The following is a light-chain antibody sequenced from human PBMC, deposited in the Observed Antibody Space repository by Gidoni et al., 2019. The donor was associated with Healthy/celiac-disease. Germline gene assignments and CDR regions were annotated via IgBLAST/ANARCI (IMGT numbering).Light chain of an antibody. CDR3: QSYDSSLSGLVV. Sequence: QSVLTQPPSVSGAHGQRVTISCTGSSSNIGAGYDVHWYQQLPGTAPKLLIYGNSNRPSGVPDRFSGSKSGTSASLAITGLQAEDEADYYCQSYDSSLSGLVVFGGGTKLTVL. CDR1: SSNIGAGYD. CDR2: GNS. J-gene: IGLJ2*01. V-gene: IGLV1-40*01.